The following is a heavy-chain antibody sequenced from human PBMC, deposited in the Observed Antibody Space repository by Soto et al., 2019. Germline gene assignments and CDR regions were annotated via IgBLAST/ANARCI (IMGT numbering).Heavy chain of an antibody. V-gene: IGHV4-34*01. J-gene: IGHJ5*02. Sequence: QVQLQQWGAGLLKPSETLSLSCAVYGGYFNDNYYTWFRQPPGKGLEWIGEISRSGTTKYIPSLKSRASISFDTSKTQVSLKVTSVTAPDTAVYYCPTSLWFGTQVELWGQGALVTVSS. D-gene: IGHD3-10*01. CDR1: GGYFNDNY. CDR2: ISRSGTT. CDR3: PTSLWFGTQVEL.